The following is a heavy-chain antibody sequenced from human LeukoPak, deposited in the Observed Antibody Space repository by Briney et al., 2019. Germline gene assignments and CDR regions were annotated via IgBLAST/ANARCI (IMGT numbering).Heavy chain of an antibody. CDR1: GGSGSTGSYY. CDR3: ARNHVVVTAIRFDP. Sequence: SETLSLTCSVSGGSGSTGSYYWSWLRQPPGKGLEWIGYIYYTGSTKYNPSLKSRVTILVDTAKNQFSLKLSSVTAADTAVYYCARNHVVVTAIRFDPWGQGTLVTVSS. V-gene: IGHV4-61*01. CDR2: IYYTGST. J-gene: IGHJ5*02. D-gene: IGHD2-21*02.